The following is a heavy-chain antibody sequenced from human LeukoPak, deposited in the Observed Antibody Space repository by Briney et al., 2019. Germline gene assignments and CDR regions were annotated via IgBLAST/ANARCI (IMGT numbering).Heavy chain of an antibody. V-gene: IGHV3-23*01. CDR1: GFTFSSYA. CDR3: TTMTTVTPRFHPKDYYYYMDV. D-gene: IGHD4-17*01. J-gene: IGHJ6*03. Sequence: GGSLRLSCAASGFTFSSYAMSWVRQAPGKGLEWVSAISGSGGSTYYADSVKGRFTISRDNSKNTLYLQMNSLKTEDTAVYYCTTMTTVTPRFHPKDYYYYMDVWGKGTTVTVSS. CDR2: ISGSGGST.